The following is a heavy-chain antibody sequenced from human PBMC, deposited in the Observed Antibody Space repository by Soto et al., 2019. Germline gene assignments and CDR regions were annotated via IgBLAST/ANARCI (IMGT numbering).Heavy chain of an antibody. V-gene: IGHV3-21*01. J-gene: IGHJ4*02. CDR1: GFTFSTYN. CDR3: ARDRGYGDV. CDR2: ISTTSSYI. D-gene: IGHD5-18*01. Sequence: GGSLRLSCATSGFTFSTYNMNWVRQAPGKGLEWVSYISTTSSYIYYADSVKGRFTISRDNAKNSLYLQMNSLRAEDTAVYYCARDRGYGDVWGQGTLVTVSS.